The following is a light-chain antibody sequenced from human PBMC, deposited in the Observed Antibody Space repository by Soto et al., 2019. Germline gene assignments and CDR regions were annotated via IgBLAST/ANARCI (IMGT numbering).Light chain of an antibody. CDR1: GSSIGTNT. V-gene: IGLV1-44*01. CDR3: AAWDGSLNNVL. CDR2: GDN. J-gene: IGLJ2*01. Sequence: QSVLTQPPSASGTPGQRGTISCSGSGSSIGTNTVNWYRQLPGTDPKLLIYGDNQRPSVVPDRFSGSKSGTSASLAISGLQSDDESDSYCAAWDGSLNNVLFGGGTKLPVL.